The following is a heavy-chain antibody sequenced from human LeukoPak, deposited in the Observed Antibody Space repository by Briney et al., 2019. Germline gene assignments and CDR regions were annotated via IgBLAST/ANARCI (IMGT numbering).Heavy chain of an antibody. Sequence: PSETLSLTCTVSGGSISSYYWSWIRQPPGEGLEWIGYIYYSGSTNYNPSLKSRVTISVDKSKNQFSLKLSSVTAADTAVYYCARWTAAAGMFDPWGQGTLVTVSS. V-gene: IGHV4-59*12. D-gene: IGHD6-13*01. CDR3: ARWTAAAGMFDP. CDR2: IYYSGST. J-gene: IGHJ5*02. CDR1: GGSISSYY.